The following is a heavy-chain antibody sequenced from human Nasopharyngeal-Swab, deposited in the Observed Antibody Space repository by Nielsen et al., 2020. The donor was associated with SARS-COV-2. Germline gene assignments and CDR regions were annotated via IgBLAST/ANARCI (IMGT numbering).Heavy chain of an antibody. J-gene: IGHJ3*02. V-gene: IGHV3-11*04. CDR3: ARVGVGATLWVNAFDI. CDR2: ISSSSSTI. Sequence: GESLKISCAASGFTFSDYYMSWIRQAPGKGLEWVSYISSSSSTIYYADSVKGRFTISRDNAKNSLYLQMNSLRDEDTAVYYCARVGVGATLWVNAFDIWGQGTMVTVSS. D-gene: IGHD1-26*01. CDR1: GFTFSDYY.